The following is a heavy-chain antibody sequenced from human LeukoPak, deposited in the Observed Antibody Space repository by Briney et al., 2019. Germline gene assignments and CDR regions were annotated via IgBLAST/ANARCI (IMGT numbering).Heavy chain of an antibody. D-gene: IGHD2-15*01. V-gene: IGHV4-39*01. J-gene: IGHJ4*02. CDR1: GGSIRSTPYY. Sequence: SETLSLTCTVSGGSIRSTPYYWGWIRQPPGKGLEWIASIYYSGTTYYNPSLKSRVTISADTSTNQISLKLSSVTAADTALYYCATSQAASHDFWGQGTLVTVSS. CDR3: ATSQAASHDF. CDR2: IYYSGTT.